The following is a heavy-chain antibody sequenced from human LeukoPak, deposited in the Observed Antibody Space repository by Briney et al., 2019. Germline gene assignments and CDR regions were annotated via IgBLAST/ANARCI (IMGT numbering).Heavy chain of an antibody. CDR3: ATYTQHFEAPGTDY. V-gene: IGHV3-7*01. CDR2: IDRDGSEK. D-gene: IGHD6-13*01. Sequence: GGSLRLSCAVSGFRLSNYWMRWVRQAPGKGLEWVASIDRDGSEKRYVDSVKGRSTISRDNAKNSVSLQMTSLGAEDMAVYYCATYTQHFEAPGTDYRGLGTLVTVSS. J-gene: IGHJ4*02. CDR1: GFRLSNYW.